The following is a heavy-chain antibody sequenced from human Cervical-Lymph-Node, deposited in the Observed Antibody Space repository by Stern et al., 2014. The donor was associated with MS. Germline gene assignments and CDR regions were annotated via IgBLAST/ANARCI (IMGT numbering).Heavy chain of an antibody. V-gene: IGHV3-33*01. CDR2: IWYDGNIE. CDR1: GFTFNNYG. J-gene: IGHJ6*02. D-gene: IGHD1/OR15-1a*01. CDR3: ARNKYYYYAMDV. Sequence: VHLVESGGGVVQPGRSLRLSCAASGFTFNNYGMHWVRQAPGKGLEWVAVIWYDGNIEYYADSVKGRFTISRDNSKNTLYLQMNRLRAEDTAVYYCARNKYYYYAMDVWGPGTTVTVSS.